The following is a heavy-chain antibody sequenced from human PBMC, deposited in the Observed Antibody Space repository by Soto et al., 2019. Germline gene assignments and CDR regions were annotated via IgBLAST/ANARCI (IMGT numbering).Heavy chain of an antibody. Sequence: PGGSLRLSCAASGFTFTNYWMHWIRQSPGKGLVWVSHISGSGGSTYYADSVKGRFTISRDNSKNTLYLQMNSLRAEDTAVYYCAKDDFGEATPGYFDYWGQGTLVTVPQ. CDR3: AKDDFGEATPGYFDY. CDR1: GFTFTNYW. CDR2: ISGSGGST. V-gene: IGHV3-23*01. J-gene: IGHJ4*02. D-gene: IGHD3-10*01.